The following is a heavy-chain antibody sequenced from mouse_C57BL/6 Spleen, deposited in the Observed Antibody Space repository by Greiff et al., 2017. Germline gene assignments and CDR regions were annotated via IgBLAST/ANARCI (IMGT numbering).Heavy chain of an antibody. Sequence: VKLMESGAELVRPGTSVKVSCKASGYAFTNYLIEWVKQRPGQGLEWIGVINPGSGGTNYNEKFKGKATLTADKSSSTAYMQLSSLTSEDSAVYFCARWEGNYYAMDYWGQGTSVTVSS. CDR2: INPGSGGT. CDR3: ARWEGNYYAMDY. J-gene: IGHJ4*01. V-gene: IGHV1-54*01. D-gene: IGHD2-1*01. CDR1: GYAFTNYL.